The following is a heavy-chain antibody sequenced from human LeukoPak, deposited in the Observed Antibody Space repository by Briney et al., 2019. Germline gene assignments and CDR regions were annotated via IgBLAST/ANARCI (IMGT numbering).Heavy chain of an antibody. D-gene: IGHD2-15*01. J-gene: IGHJ5*02. CDR3: ARDQSCGGGSCSAWFDP. CDR2: ISSSSSYI. Sequence: GGSLRLSCAASGFTFSSYSMNWVRQAPGKGLEWVSSISSSSSYIYYADSVKGRFTISRDNAKSSLYLQMNSLRAEDTAVYYCARDQSCGGGSCSAWFDPWGQGTLVTVSS. CDR1: GFTFSSYS. V-gene: IGHV3-21*01.